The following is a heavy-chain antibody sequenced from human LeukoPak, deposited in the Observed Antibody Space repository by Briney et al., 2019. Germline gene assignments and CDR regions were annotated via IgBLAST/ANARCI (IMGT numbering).Heavy chain of an antibody. CDR3: ASVPIAAAVSWFDP. D-gene: IGHD6-13*01. V-gene: IGHV1-2*02. CDR2: INPNSGGT. CDR1: GYTFTSYG. J-gene: IGHJ5*02. Sequence: ASVTVSCKASGYTFTSYGISWVRQAPGQGLEWMGWINPNSGGTNYAQKFQGRVTMTRDTSISTAYMELSRLRSDDTAVYYCASVPIAAAVSWFDPWGQGTLVTVSS.